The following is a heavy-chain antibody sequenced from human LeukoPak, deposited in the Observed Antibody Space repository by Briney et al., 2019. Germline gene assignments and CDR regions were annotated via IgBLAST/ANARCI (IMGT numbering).Heavy chain of an antibody. CDR2: ISSSGST. CDR1: GGSLSGYY. J-gene: IGHJ4*02. CDR3: ARDLRTGWTTALSN. Sequence: SDTLSLTRTVSGGSLSGYYWSWIRQPPGKGLEWIGYISSSGSTKYNPSLKSRVTTSLDTSKNQFSLKLTSVTAADTAVYYCARDLRTGWTTALSNWGQGTLVTVPS. V-gene: IGHV4-59*01. D-gene: IGHD4-17*01.